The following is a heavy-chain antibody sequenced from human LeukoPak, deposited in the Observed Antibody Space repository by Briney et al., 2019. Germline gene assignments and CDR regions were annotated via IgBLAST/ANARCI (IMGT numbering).Heavy chain of an antibody. D-gene: IGHD2-15*01. CDR1: GFTFSSYW. Sequence: GGSLRLSCAASGFTFSSYWMSWVRQTPGKGLEWVANINQDGSEKYYVDSVKGRFAISRDNAKDSLYLQMNSLRAEDTAVYYCAIYCSGGSCFRNWGQGTLVTVSS. J-gene: IGHJ4*02. V-gene: IGHV3-7*05. CDR3: AIYCSGGSCFRN. CDR2: INQDGSEK.